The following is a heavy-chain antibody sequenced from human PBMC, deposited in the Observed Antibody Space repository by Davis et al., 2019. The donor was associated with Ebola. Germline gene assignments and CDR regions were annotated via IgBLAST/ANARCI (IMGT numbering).Heavy chain of an antibody. CDR2: INHSGST. CDR1: GGSFSGYY. D-gene: IGHD6-13*01. CDR3: ARGSRYSGLY. J-gene: IGHJ4*02. V-gene: IGHV4-34*01. Sequence: PSETLSLTCAVYGGSFSGYYWSWIRQPPGKGLEWIGEINHSGSTNYNPSLKSRVTISVDTSKNQFSLKLSSVTAADTAVYYCARGSRYSGLYWGQGTLVTVSS.